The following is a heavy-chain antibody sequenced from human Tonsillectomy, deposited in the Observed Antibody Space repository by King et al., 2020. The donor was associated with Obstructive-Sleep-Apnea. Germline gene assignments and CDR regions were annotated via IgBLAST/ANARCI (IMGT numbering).Heavy chain of an antibody. CDR2: IVVGSGNT. V-gene: IGHV1-58*02. J-gene: IGHJ4*02. D-gene: IGHD3-10*01. CDR3: AARVPMRFGELLPYYFDY. CDR1: GFTFTSSA. Sequence: QLVQSGPEVKKPGTSVKVSCKASGFTFTSSAMQWVRQARGQRLEWIGWIVVGSGNTNYAQKFQERVTITRDMSTSTAYIERSSLRSEDTAVYYCAARVPMRFGELLPYYFDYWGQGTLVTVSS.